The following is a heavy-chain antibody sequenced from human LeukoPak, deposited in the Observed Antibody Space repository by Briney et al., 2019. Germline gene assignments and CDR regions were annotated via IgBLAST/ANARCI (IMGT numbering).Heavy chain of an antibody. CDR2: IIPIFGTA. J-gene: IGHJ3*02. D-gene: IGHD4-23*01. V-gene: IGHV1-69*05. CDR1: GGTFSSCA. Sequence: SSVKVSCKASGGTFSSCAVSWVRQAPGQGLEWMGGIIPIFGTANYAQKFQGRVTITTDESTSTAYMELSSLRSEDTAVYYCARSLWWYPEDAFDIWGQGTMVTVSS. CDR3: ARSLWWYPEDAFDI.